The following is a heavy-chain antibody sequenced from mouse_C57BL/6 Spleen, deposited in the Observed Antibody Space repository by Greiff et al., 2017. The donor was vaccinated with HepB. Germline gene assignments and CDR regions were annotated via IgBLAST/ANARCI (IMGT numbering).Heavy chain of an antibody. Sequence: DVQLQESGPGLVKPSQSLSLTCSVTGYSITSGYYWNWIRQFPGNKLEWMGYISYDGSNNYNPSLKNRISITRDTSKNQFFLKLNSVTTEDTATYYCASPGVYYDYEPRYFDVWGTGTTVTVSS. D-gene: IGHD2-4*01. J-gene: IGHJ1*03. V-gene: IGHV3-6*01. CDR2: ISYDGSN. CDR1: GYSITSGYY. CDR3: ASPGVYYDYEPRYFDV.